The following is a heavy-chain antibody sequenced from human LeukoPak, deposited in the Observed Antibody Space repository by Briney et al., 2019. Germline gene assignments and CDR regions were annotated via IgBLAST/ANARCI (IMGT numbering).Heavy chain of an antibody. Sequence: ASVTVSCKASGGTFSSYAISWVRQAPGQGLEWMGRIIPIFGTANYAQKFQGRVTITTDESTSTAYMELSSLRSEDTAVYYCATYYYDSSGYYYPNWCDPWGQGTLVTVSS. J-gene: IGHJ5*02. CDR2: IIPIFGTA. D-gene: IGHD3-22*01. CDR3: ATYYYDSSGYYYPNWCDP. V-gene: IGHV1-69*05. CDR1: GGTFSSYA.